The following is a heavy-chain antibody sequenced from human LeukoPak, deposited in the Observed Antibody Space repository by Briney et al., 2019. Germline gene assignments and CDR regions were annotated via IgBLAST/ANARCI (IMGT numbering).Heavy chain of an antibody. CDR1: GGSFSSGDYY. Sequence: SQTLSLTCTVSGGSFSSGDYYWSWIRQPPGKGLEWIGYIYYSGSTYYNPSLKSRVTISVDTSKNQFSLKLRSVTAADTAVHYCARDLSAAAGSGHWFDPWGQGTLVTVSS. J-gene: IGHJ5*02. D-gene: IGHD6-13*01. CDR3: ARDLSAAAGSGHWFDP. CDR2: IYYSGST. V-gene: IGHV4-30-4*01.